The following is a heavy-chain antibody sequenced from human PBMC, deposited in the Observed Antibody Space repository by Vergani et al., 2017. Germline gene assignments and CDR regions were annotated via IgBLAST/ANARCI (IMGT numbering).Heavy chain of an antibody. J-gene: IGHJ4*02. Sequence: QVQLVQSGAEVKKPGSSVKVSCKASGGTFSSYTISWVRQAPGKGLEWMGRIIPILGIANYAQKFQGRVTITADKSTSTAYMELSSLRSDDTAVYYCARERRSPLGYCSSTSCYPPDYWGQGTLVTVSS. CDR3: ARERRSPLGYCSSTSCYPPDY. D-gene: IGHD2-2*01. V-gene: IGHV1-69*08. CDR2: IIPILGIA. CDR1: GGTFSSYT.